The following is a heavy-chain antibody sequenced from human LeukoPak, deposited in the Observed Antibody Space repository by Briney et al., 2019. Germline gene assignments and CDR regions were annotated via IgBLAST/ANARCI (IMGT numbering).Heavy chain of an antibody. CDR3: ARVEDGGMDY. CDR1: GGSISSYY. CDR2: IYYSGST. Sequence: SETLSLTCTVSGGSISSYYWSWIRQPPGKGVEWIGYIYYSGSTNYNPSLKSRVTISVDTSKNQFSLKLSSVTAADTAVYYCARVEDGGMDYWGQGTLVTVSS. V-gene: IGHV4-59*01. J-gene: IGHJ4*02. D-gene: IGHD2-15*01.